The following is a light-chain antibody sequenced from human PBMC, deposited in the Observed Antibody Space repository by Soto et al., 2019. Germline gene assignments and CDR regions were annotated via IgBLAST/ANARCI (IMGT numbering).Light chain of an antibody. CDR2: RND. Sequence: QSVLTQSPSASGTPGQRVTISCSGSTSNIGSNYVYWYQQLPGTAPQLLIYRNDLRPSGVPDRFSGSKPGTSASLAICGLGSEDEGDYYCAAWDASLSGWLFGGGTQLTVL. V-gene: IGLV1-47*01. CDR3: AAWDASLSGWL. J-gene: IGLJ3*02. CDR1: TSNIGSNY.